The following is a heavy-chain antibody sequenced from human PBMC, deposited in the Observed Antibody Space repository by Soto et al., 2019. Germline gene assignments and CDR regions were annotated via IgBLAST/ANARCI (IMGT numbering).Heavy chain of an antibody. Sequence: PGESLKISCKGSGYSFTSYWIGWVRQMPGKGLEWMGIIYPGDSDTRYSPSFQGKVTISADKSISTAYLQLSSLKASDTAMYYCAGAYDSSGYYYGYWGQGTLVTVSS. CDR3: AGAYDSSGYYYGY. J-gene: IGHJ4*02. CDR1: GYSFTSYW. D-gene: IGHD3-22*01. V-gene: IGHV5-51*03. CDR2: IYPGDSDT.